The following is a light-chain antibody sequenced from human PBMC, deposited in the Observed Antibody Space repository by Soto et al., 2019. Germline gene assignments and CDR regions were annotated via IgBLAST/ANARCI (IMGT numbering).Light chain of an antibody. CDR1: QSISSNF. Sequence: EIVLTQSNETLSLSPGERATLSCRSSQSISSNFLGWYQQKVGQAPRLLIYGATSRATATPERFSGSGSGTDFTLTISRLEPEDFAVYYCQQRSDGRPITFGQVTRLE. CDR2: GAT. J-gene: IGKJ5*01. CDR3: QQRSDGRPIT. V-gene: IGKV3D-20*02.